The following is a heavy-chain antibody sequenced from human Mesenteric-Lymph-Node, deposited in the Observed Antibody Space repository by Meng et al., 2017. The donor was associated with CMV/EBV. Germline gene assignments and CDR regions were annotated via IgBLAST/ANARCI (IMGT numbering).Heavy chain of an antibody. Sequence: ASVKVSCKASGYTFTSYGISWVRQAPGQGLDWMGWMNPNNGDTGYAQKFQGRVTMTRDTSISTAYMELSRLRSEDTAVYYCARGCGYNNLDYWGQGTLVTVSS. CDR3: ARGCGYNNLDY. J-gene: IGHJ4*02. CDR1: GYTFTSYG. CDR2: MNPNNGDT. V-gene: IGHV1-8*02. D-gene: IGHD5-24*01.